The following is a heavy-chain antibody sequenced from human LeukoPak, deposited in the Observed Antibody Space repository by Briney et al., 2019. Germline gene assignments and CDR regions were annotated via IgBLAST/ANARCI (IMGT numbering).Heavy chain of an antibody. CDR2: MYYSGTT. CDR3: GGWQFPGGNPV. V-gene: IGHV4-61*03. CDR1: GASVNSGSHY. J-gene: IGHJ4*02. D-gene: IGHD3-16*01. Sequence: SETLSLTCTVSGASVNSGSHYWSWFRQPPGKGLEWIGYMYYSGTTNYNPSLKSRVIMSVDTSKNHFSLKMNSLTAADTAEFYCGGWQFPGGNPVGGRETPVPVSS.